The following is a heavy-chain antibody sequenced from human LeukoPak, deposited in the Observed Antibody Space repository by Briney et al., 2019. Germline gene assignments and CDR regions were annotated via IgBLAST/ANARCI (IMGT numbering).Heavy chain of an antibody. CDR2: ISSSSSYI. CDR1: GFTFSSYG. CDR3: ARGDFWTPYYLDY. J-gene: IGHJ4*02. V-gene: IGHV3-21*04. Sequence: GGSLGLSCAASGFTFSSYGMQWVRQAPGKGLEWVSSISSSSSYIYYADSVKGRFTISRGNAKNSLYLQMNSLRAEDTAVYYCARGDFWTPYYLDYWGQGTLVTVSS. D-gene: IGHD3-3*01.